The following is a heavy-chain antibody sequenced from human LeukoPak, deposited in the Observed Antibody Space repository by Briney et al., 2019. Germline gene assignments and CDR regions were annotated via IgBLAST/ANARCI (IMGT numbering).Heavy chain of an antibody. D-gene: IGHD5-18*01. Sequence: PGESLKISCKGSGYSFTTYWIGWVRQMPGKGLEWMGIINPGDSDTRYSPSFQGQVTISADKSISTTYLQWTSLTASDTAMYYCARRRVGYSYGEFDYWGQGTLVTVSS. J-gene: IGHJ4*02. CDR3: ARRRVGYSYGEFDY. V-gene: IGHV5-51*01. CDR2: INPGDSDT. CDR1: GYSFTTYW.